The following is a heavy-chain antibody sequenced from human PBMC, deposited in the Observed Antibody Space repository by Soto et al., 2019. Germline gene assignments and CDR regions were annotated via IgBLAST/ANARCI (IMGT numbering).Heavy chain of an antibody. J-gene: IGHJ3*02. CDR1: GFTFSSYW. D-gene: IGHD6-13*01. CDR3: ARDPAAGPLYYAFDI. V-gene: IGHV3-7*01. Sequence: EVQLVESGGGLVQPGGSLRLSCAASGFTFSSYWMSWVRQAPGKGLEWVANIKQDGSEKYYVDSVKGRFTISRDNAKNSLYLQMNSLRAEDTAVYYCARDPAAGPLYYAFDIWGQGTMVTVSS. CDR2: IKQDGSEK.